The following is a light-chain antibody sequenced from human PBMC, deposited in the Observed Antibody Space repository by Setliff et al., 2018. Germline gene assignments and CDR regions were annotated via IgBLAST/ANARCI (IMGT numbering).Light chain of an antibody. CDR2: GNS. CDR3: QSYDSNLGEI. J-gene: IGLJ1*01. V-gene: IGLV1-40*01. CDR1: SSNIGAGYD. Sequence: QSVLTQPPSVSGAPGQRVTISCTGSSSNIGAGYDVHWYQQLPGTAPKLLIYGNSNRPSGVPDRFSGSKSGTSSSLAIPGLQAGDEADYYRQSYDSNLGEILGTGTNVTV.